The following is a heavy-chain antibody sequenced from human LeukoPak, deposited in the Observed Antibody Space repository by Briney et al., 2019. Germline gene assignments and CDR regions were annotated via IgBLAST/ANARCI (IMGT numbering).Heavy chain of an antibody. V-gene: IGHV3-53*01. D-gene: IGHD1-26*01. CDR1: GFTVITNY. CDR2: INNGGTT. CDR3: VRGRGNH. Sequence: HPGGSLRLSCEASGFTVITNYMSWVRQAPGKGLEWVSVINNGGTTYYADSVKGRFTISRDNSKNTVYLQMNSLRAEDTAVYYCVRGRGNHWGQGTLVTVSS. J-gene: IGHJ4*02.